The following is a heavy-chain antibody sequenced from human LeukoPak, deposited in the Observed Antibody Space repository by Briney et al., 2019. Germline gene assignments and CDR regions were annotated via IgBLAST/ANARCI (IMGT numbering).Heavy chain of an antibody. CDR1: XGSIXXXX. J-gene: IGHJ4*02. V-gene: IGHV4-59*01. CDR2: IHYSGST. Sequence: SLTXTVSXGSIXXXXXTWXXXXPXXGXDWXXXIHYSGSTNYHPSLKSRVTLSVATSKKQFSLKLSSVTAADPAVYYCARGLLVGNTXYXFDXWXQG. D-gene: IGHD1-26*01. CDR3: ARGLLVGNTXYXFDX.